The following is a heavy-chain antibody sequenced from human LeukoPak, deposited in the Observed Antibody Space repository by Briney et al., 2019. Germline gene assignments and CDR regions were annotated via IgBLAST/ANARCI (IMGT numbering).Heavy chain of an antibody. CDR3: AKDGVGSDNYHAFDI. J-gene: IGHJ3*02. D-gene: IGHD1-20*01. Sequence: GGSLRLSCATSGFTFRHYGMHWVRQAPGKGLEWVAVIWNDGSDQRYADFVRGRFTVSRGNSNNILYLHMNGLTADDTARYYCAKDGVGSDNYHAFDIWGQGTVVSVSS. CDR2: IWNDGSDQ. CDR1: GFTFRHYG. V-gene: IGHV3-30*02.